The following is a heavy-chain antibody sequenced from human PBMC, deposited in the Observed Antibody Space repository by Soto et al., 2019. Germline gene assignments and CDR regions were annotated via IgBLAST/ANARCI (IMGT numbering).Heavy chain of an antibody. J-gene: IGHJ4*02. CDR3: ARGPPAPPGVTALWYFDY. CDR1: GGTFSSYT. V-gene: IGHV1-69*02. Sequence: QVQLVQSGAEVKKPGSSVKVSCKASGGTFSSYTISWVRQAPGQGLEWMGRIIPILGIANYEQKFQGRVTITADKSTSTAYMELSSLRSEATAVYYCARGPPAPPGVTALWYFDYWGQGTLVTVSS. D-gene: IGHD3-10*01. CDR2: IIPILGIA.